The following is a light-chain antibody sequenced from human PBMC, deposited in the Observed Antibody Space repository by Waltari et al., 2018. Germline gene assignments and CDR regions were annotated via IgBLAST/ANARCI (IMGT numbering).Light chain of an antibody. V-gene: IGKV3D-20*02. CDR2: DAS. CDR3: QKYTTRPAT. CDR1: QTVDRT. Sequence: EIVWTHPPASLPLSSGGRATLSCRDSQTVDRTLAWSQQRAGQAPRLLIYDASSRATGIPDSFSGSGSGTDFSLTISRLEPEDFAVYYCQKYTTRPATFGQGTKVEVK. J-gene: IGKJ1*01.